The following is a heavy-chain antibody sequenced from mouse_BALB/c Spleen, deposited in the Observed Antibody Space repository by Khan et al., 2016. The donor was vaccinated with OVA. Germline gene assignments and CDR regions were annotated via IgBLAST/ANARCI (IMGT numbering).Heavy chain of an antibody. CDR3: ARGYFGNYEFAY. D-gene: IGHD2-1*01. J-gene: IGHJ3*01. CDR2: IFPGTGTT. V-gene: IGHV1S132*01. CDR1: GYTFTSYW. Sequence: QVRLQQSGAELVKPGASVKLSCKTSGYTFTSYWIQWVKQRPGQGLGWIGQIFPGTGTTYYNETLKGKATLTIDTSSTTAYMQLSSLTSEDSSVYFCARGYFGNYEFAYWGQGTLVTVSA.